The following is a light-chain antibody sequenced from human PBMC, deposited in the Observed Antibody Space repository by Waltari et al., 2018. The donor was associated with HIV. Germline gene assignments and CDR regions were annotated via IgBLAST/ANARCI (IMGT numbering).Light chain of an antibody. J-gene: IGLJ2*01. Sequence: QSVLTQPASMSGSPGQSITISCTGTTSDIGRYNYVSWYQQHPGKAPRLIIYELNRRPSGVSYRFSASKSGSTASLTISGLQAEDEAHYFCTSHGGSTTLLFGGGTALTVL. CDR2: ELN. CDR3: TSHGGSTTLL. CDR1: TSDIGRYNY. V-gene: IGLV2-14*01.